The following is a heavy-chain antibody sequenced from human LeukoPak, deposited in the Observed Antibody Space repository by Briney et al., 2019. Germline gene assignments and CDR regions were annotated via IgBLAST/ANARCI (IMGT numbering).Heavy chain of an antibody. D-gene: IGHD4/OR15-4a*01. J-gene: IGHJ4*02. CDR3: ARAIWWASDY. CDR1: GFTFSSYG. Sequence: GGSLRLSCAASGFTFSSYGMVWVRQAPGKGLEYVSGISSSGGITYYGNSVKGRFTISRDNSKDTLHLQMGSLRSEDMAVYYCARAIWWASDYWGQGTLVTVAS. CDR2: ISSSGGIT. V-gene: IGHV3-64*01.